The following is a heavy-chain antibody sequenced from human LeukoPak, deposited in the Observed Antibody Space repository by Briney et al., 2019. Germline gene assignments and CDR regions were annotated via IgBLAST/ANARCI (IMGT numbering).Heavy chain of an antibody. CDR1: GGSISSYY. Sequence: PSETLSLTCTVSGGSISSYYWSWIRQPPGKGLEWIGYIYYSGSTNYNPSLTSRVTISVDTSKNQFSLKLSSVTAADTAVYYCAGDKYSSRYWFDPWGQGTLVTVSS. CDR2: IYYSGST. J-gene: IGHJ5*02. V-gene: IGHV4-59*01. D-gene: IGHD6-19*01. CDR3: AGDKYSSRYWFDP.